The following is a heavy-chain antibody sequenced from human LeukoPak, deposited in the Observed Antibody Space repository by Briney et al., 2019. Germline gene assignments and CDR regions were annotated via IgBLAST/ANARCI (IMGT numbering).Heavy chain of an antibody. CDR3: AKAGIAVPATPEY. D-gene: IGHD6-19*01. CDR1: GFTFSSYA. CDR2: ISSSGGTT. V-gene: IGHV3-23*01. J-gene: IGHJ4*02. Sequence: PPGGSLRLSCAASGFTFSSYAMNWVRQAPGKGLEWVSVISSSGGTTYYSDSVKGRFIISRDNSKNTLYLQMNSLRAEGTAVYYCAKAGIAVPATPEYCGQGTQVTVSS.